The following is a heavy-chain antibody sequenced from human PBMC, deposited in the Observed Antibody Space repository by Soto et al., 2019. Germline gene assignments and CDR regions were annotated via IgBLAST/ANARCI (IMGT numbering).Heavy chain of an antibody. J-gene: IGHJ6*03. CDR3: ARGDCVGGTCYSLAGSFYYYMDV. D-gene: IGHD2-15*01. V-gene: IGHV3-74*02. CDR1: GFTFSNYW. Sequence: EVQLVESGGGLVQPGGSLRLSCAASGFTFSNYWMYWVRQAPGKGLEWVSRINSDGSVSSHADSVRGRLTIPRDNVKNTLYLKMDSLRAEDTAVYFCARGDCVGGTCYSLAGSFYYYMDVWGKGTTVTVFS. CDR2: INSDGSVS.